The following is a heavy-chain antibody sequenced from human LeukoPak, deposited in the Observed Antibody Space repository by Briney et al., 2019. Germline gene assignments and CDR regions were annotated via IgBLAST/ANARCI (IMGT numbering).Heavy chain of an antibody. V-gene: IGHV3-15*01. D-gene: IGHD3-9*01. J-gene: IGHJ4*02. CDR1: GFTFSDYY. CDR3: TTEVDILTGYYNLPFDY. CDR2: IKSKTDGGTT. Sequence: GGSLRLSCAASGFTFSDYYMSWIRQAPGKGLEWVGRIKSKTDGGTTDYAAPVKGRFTISRDGSKNPLYLQMNSLKAEDTAVYYCTTEVDILTGYYNLPFDYWGQGTLVTASS.